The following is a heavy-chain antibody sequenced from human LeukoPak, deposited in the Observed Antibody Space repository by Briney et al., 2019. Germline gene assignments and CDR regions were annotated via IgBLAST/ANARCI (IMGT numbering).Heavy chain of an antibody. J-gene: IGHJ5*02. CDR3: AKDRSMVLSPRGNWFDP. CDR1: GGSFSGYY. V-gene: IGHV3-23*01. D-gene: IGHD4/OR15-4a*01. CDR2: ISGGGDNT. Sequence: ETLSLTCAVYGGSFSGYYWSWIRQPPGKGLEWVSTISGGGDNTYYADSVKGRFSISRDNSRNTLYLEMNSLRAEDTAVYYCAKDRSMVLSPRGNWFDPWGQGTLVTVSS.